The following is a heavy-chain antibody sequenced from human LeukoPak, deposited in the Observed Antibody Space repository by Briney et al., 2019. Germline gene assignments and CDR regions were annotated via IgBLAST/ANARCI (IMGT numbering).Heavy chain of an antibody. CDR1: GFTFSSYG. CDR2: IWYDGSNK. D-gene: IGHD3-10*01. J-gene: IGHJ4*02. Sequence: PGGSLRLSCAASGFTFSSYGMHWVRQAPGKGLEWVAVIWYDGSNKYYADSVKGRFTISRDNSKNTLYLQMNSLRAGDTAVYYCARDADYYGSGSYPDYWGQGTLVTVSS. CDR3: ARDADYYGSGSYPDY. V-gene: IGHV3-33*01.